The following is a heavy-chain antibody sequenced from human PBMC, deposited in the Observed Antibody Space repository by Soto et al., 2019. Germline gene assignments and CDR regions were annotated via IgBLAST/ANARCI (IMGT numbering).Heavy chain of an antibody. V-gene: IGHV3-23*01. D-gene: IGHD1-26*01. J-gene: IGHJ4*02. CDR1: GFTFSSYA. CDR3: AKRGGSSY. CDR2: ISGSGDIT. Sequence: EVQLLESGGGLVQPGGSLRLSCAASGFTFSSYAMNWVRQAPGKGLEWVSDISGSGDITYYADSVKGRFTISRDNSKNTLYLKMNSLRAEDTAVYYCAKRGGSSYWGQGTLVTVSS.